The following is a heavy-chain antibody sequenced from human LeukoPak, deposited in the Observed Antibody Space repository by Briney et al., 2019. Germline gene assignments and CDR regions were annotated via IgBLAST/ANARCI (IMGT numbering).Heavy chain of an antibody. V-gene: IGHV1-2*02. CDR1: GYTFPDYF. CDR3: ARDRRGYSYGHDL. CDR2: ISPHSGGK. J-gene: IGHJ5*02. Sequence: ASVKVSWKASGYTFPDYFMYWIRQAHGQGLEWMGWISPHSGGKNYAQKFQGRVTMTRNTSINTVYMELSSLRSDDTAVYFCARDRRGYSYGHDLWGQGTLVTVSS. D-gene: IGHD5-18*01.